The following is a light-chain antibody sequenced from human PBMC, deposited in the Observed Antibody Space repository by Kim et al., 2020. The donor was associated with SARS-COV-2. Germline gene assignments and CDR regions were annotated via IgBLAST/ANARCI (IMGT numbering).Light chain of an antibody. CDR1: RGNIASNY. V-gene: IGLV6-57*03. J-gene: IGLJ2*01. CDR3: QSYDSANHVI. Sequence: TISVSCTRTRGNIASNYVQWYQQRPGSAPTTVIYEDSRRPSGVPDRVSASIDTSSNSASLTLSGLTTEDEADYYCQSYDSANHVIFGGGTQLTV. CDR2: EDS.